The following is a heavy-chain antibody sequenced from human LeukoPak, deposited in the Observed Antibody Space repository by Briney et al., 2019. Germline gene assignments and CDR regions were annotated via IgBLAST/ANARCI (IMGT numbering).Heavy chain of an antibody. CDR2: ISGSGGST. Sequence: GGSLRLSCAASGFTFSSYAMSWVRQAPGKGLEWVSAISGSGGSTCYADSVKGRFTISRDNSKNTLYLQMNSLRGEDTAVYYCTRDRSRAEDDWGQGTLVTVSS. J-gene: IGHJ4*02. D-gene: IGHD1-14*01. V-gene: IGHV3-23*01. CDR1: GFTFSSYA. CDR3: TRDRSRAEDD.